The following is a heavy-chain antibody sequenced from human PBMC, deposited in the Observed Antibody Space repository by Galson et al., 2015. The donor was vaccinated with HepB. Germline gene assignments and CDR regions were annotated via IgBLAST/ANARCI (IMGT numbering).Heavy chain of an antibody. Sequence: SLRLSCAASGFTFSNAWMSWVRQAPGKGLEWVGRIKSKTDGGTTDYAAPVKGRFTISRDDSKNTLYLQMNSLKTEDTAVYYCTTDLIMIPGRQNDYWGQGTLVTVSS. D-gene: IGHD3-16*01. CDR1: GFTFSNAW. CDR2: IKSKTDGGTT. CDR3: TTDLIMIPGRQNDY. J-gene: IGHJ4*02. V-gene: IGHV3-15*01.